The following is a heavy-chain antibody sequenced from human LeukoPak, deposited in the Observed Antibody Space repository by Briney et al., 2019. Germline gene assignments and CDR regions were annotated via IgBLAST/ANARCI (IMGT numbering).Heavy chain of an antibody. J-gene: IGHJ4*02. CDR1: GFTFSSYG. CDR2: ISYDGSNK. Sequence: GGSLRLSCAASGFTFSSYGMHWVRQAPGKGLEWVAVISYDGSNKYYADSVKGRFTISRDNSKNTLYLQMNSLRAEDTAVYYCARDGTYSSSSENDYWGQGTLVTVSS. D-gene: IGHD6-6*01. CDR3: ARDGTYSSSSENDY. V-gene: IGHV3-30*03.